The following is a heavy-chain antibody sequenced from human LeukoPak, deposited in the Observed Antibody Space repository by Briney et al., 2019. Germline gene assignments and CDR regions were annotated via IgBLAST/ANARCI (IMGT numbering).Heavy chain of an antibody. J-gene: IGHJ4*02. V-gene: IGHV4-39*07. CDR3: AGSGGLLYFD. Sequence: SETLSLTCAVSGGSTSSGGYYWGWIRQPPGKGLEWIGSIYHSGSTYYNPSLKSRVTMSVDTSKNQFSLKLSSVTAADTAVYYCAGSGGLLYFDWGQGTLVTVSS. D-gene: IGHD3-3*01. CDR1: GGSTSSGGYY. CDR2: IYHSGST.